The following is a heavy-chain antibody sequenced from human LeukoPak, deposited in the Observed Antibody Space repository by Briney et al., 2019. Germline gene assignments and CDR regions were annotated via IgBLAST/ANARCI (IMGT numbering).Heavy chain of an antibody. J-gene: IGHJ4*02. CDR3: ARNRFSGIAVAPIDY. V-gene: IGHV1-2*04. CDR1: GYTFTGYY. Sequence: ASVKVSCKAPGYTFTGYYMHWVRQAPGQGLEWMGWINPNSGGTNYAQKFQGWVTMTRDTSISTAYMELSRLRSDDTAVYYCARNRFSGIAVAPIDYWGQGTLVTVSS. D-gene: IGHD6-19*01. CDR2: INPNSGGT.